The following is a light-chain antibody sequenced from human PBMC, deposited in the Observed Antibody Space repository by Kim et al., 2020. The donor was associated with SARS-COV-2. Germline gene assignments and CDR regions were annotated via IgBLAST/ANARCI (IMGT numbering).Light chain of an antibody. J-gene: IGKJ2*01. CDR2: GAS. Sequence: EIVMTQSPATLSVSPGERATLFCRASHNVTTNLAWYQQKPGQAPRLLIYGASFRATGIPARFSGTGSGTEFTLTISSLQSEDIAVYYCQQGNRWPMYTFGRGTKVDIK. CDR1: HNVTTN. V-gene: IGKV3-15*01. CDR3: QQGNRWPMYT.